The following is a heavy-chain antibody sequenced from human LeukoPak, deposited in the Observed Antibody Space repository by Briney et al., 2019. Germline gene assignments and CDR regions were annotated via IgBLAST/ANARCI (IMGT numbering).Heavy chain of an antibody. J-gene: IGHJ4*02. V-gene: IGHV3-74*01. CDR1: GFTFSNYW. Sequence: PGGSLRLSCAASGFTFSNYWMHWVRQAPGKGLVWVSSINGDGTITGNADSVKGRFTISRDNPKNTLSLQMNSLRGEDTAVYYCAKKAGPYCSGGSCYSLDHWGQGTLVTVSS. CDR2: INGDGTIT. D-gene: IGHD2-15*01. CDR3: AKKAGPYCSGGSCYSLDH.